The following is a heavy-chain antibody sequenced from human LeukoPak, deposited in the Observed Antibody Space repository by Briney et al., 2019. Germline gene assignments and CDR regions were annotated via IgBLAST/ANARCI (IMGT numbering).Heavy chain of an antibody. Sequence: SVKVSCKASGGTFSSYAISWVRQAPGQGLEWMGRIIPIFGIANYAQKFQGRVTITADKSTSTAYMELSSLRSEDTAVYYCARDLDIVVVPAAYNWFDPWGQGTLVTVSS. CDR2: IIPIFGIA. CDR1: GGTFSSYA. D-gene: IGHD2-2*03. CDR3: ARDLDIVVVPAAYNWFDP. V-gene: IGHV1-69*04. J-gene: IGHJ5*02.